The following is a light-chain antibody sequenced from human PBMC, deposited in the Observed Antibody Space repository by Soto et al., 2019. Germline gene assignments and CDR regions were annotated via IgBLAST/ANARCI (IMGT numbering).Light chain of an antibody. Sequence: IVLTQCPDTMSLSPGERTTLSCRASQSISRYLAWYQQKPGQGPRLLIYGASSRATGTPDRFSGSGSGTGFTLTINRLEPEDFALYYCQQYGSSPPTFGQGTKG. CDR2: GAS. J-gene: IGKJ1*01. V-gene: IGKV3-20*01. CDR3: QQYGSSPPT. CDR1: QSISRY.